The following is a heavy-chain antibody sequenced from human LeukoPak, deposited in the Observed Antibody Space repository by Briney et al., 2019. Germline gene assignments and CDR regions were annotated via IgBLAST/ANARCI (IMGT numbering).Heavy chain of an antibody. D-gene: IGHD2-8*02. Sequence: GSLRLSCAASGFTFSRSSMNWVRQAPGKELEWVSVSGYGGDAFYAESVRGRFTISRDNSKNTLYLQMNTLRVEDTAVYYCARKTGGHYPFDSWGQGALVTVSS. CDR2: SGYGGDA. CDR3: ARKTGGHYPFDS. CDR1: GFTFSRSS. V-gene: IGHV3-23*01. J-gene: IGHJ4*01.